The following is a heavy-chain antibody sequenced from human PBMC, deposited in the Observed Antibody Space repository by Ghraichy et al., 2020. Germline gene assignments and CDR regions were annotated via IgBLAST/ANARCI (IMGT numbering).Heavy chain of an antibody. V-gene: IGHV3-48*02. Sequence: GGSLRLSCAASGFTFSSYSMNWVRQAPGKGLEWVSYISSSSSTIYYADSVKGRFTISRDNAKNSLYLQMNSLRDEDTAVYYCAREGWNDVLDYPNFDYWGQGTLVTVSS. CDR1: GFTFSSYS. CDR3: AREGWNDVLDYPNFDY. J-gene: IGHJ4*02. D-gene: IGHD1-1*01. CDR2: ISSSSSTI.